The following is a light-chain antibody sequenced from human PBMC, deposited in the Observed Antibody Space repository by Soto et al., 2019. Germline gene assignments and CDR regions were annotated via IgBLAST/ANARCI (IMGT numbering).Light chain of an antibody. CDR2: AAS. J-gene: IGKJ3*01. Sequence: DIQMTQSPSSLSASVGDRVTITCRAGQYIGRYLNWYQQKPGKAPKLLIYAASSLHSGVPSRFSGSGSGTDFTLTISSLQPEDFATYYCQQDLRPPLTFGPGTRWISN. V-gene: IGKV1-39*01. CDR3: QQDLRPPLT. CDR1: QYIGRY.